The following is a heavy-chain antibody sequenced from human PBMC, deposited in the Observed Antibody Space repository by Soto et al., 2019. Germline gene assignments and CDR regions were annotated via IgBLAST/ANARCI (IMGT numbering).Heavy chain of an antibody. V-gene: IGHV1-46*01. CDR3: AAAYTASSVWFDP. CDR2: INPSGAST. J-gene: IGHJ5*02. CDR1: RHTFSGSY. Sequence: ASVKVSCKASRHTFSGSYMHWVRQAPGQGLEWMGIINPSGASTTYAQKFQGRVNMTRDTSTGTVFMELSSLRSDDTAVYYCAAAYTASSVWFDPWGQGTLVTVSS. D-gene: IGHD6-6*01.